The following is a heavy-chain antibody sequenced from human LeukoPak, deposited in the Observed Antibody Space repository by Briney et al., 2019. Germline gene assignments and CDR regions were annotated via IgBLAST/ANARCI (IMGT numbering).Heavy chain of an antibody. Sequence: GGSLRLSCAASGFTFSSYSMNWVRQAPGKGLEWVSSISSSSSYIYYADSVKGRFTISRDNAKNSLYLQMNSLRAEDTAVYYCARDFANYYYYYMDVWGKGTTVTVSS. CDR3: ARDFANYYYYYMDV. CDR1: GFTFSSYS. V-gene: IGHV3-21*01. J-gene: IGHJ6*03. D-gene: IGHD2-21*01. CDR2: ISSSSSYI.